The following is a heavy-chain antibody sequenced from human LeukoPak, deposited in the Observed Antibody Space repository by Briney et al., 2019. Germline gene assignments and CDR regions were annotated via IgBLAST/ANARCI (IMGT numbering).Heavy chain of an antibody. D-gene: IGHD3-22*01. J-gene: IGHJ6*02. Sequence: SETLSLTCTVSGGSISSSSYYWGWIRQPPGKGLEWIGSIYYSGSTYYNPSLKSRVTISVDTSKNQFSLKLSSVTAADTAVYYCARRYYYDSSGYYPSPHYYGMDVWGQGTTVTVSS. CDR2: IYYSGST. CDR1: GGSISSSSYY. CDR3: ARRYYYDSSGYYPSPHYYGMDV. V-gene: IGHV4-39*01.